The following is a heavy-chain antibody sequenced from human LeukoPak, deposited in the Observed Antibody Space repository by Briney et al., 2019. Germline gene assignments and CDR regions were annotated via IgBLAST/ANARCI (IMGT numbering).Heavy chain of an antibody. J-gene: IGHJ4*02. V-gene: IGHV3-23*01. CDR3: AKVPPLWFWELLVFDY. D-gene: IGHD3-10*01. CDR1: GFTFSSYA. CDR2: ISGSGGST. Sequence: GGSLRLSCAASGFTFSSYAMSWVRQAPGKGLEWVSAISGSGGSTYYADSVKGRFTISRDNSKNTLYLQMNSLRAEDTAVYYCAKVPPLWFWELLVFDYWGQGTLVTVSS.